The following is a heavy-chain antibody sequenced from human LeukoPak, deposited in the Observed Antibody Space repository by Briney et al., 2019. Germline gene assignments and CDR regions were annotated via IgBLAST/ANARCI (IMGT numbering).Heavy chain of an antibody. Sequence: ASVNVSCTASGYTFTSYDINWVRQATGQGLEWMGWMNPNSGNTGYAQKFQGRVTMTRNTSISTAYMELSSLRSEDTAVYYCARSLIVVVLSSYYYYYGMDVWGQGTTVTVSS. J-gene: IGHJ6*02. CDR1: GYTFTSYD. CDR2: MNPNSGNT. CDR3: ARSLIVVVLSSYYYYYGMDV. V-gene: IGHV1-8*01. D-gene: IGHD3-22*01.